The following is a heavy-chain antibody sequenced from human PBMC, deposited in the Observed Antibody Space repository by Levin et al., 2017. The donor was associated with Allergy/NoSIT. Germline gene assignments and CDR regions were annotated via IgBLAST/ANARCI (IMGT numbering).Heavy chain of an antibody. Sequence: GGSLRLSCAASGFTFSSYSMNWVRQAPGKGLEWVSYISSSSSTIYYADSVKGRFTISRDNAKNSLYLQMNSLRAEDTAVYYCAVGSITIFGVVIDQYGMDVWGQGTTVTVSS. CDR1: GFTFSSYS. J-gene: IGHJ6*02. D-gene: IGHD3-3*01. V-gene: IGHV3-48*01. CDR2: ISSSSSTI. CDR3: AVGSITIFGVVIDQYGMDV.